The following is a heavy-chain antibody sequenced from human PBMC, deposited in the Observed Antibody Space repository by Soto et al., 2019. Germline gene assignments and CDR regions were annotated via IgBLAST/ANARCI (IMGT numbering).Heavy chain of an antibody. CDR3: ARHTSHWPNLFYP. D-gene: IGHD1-1*01. Sequence: QVQQVQSGAEVKRPGASAKVSCKASGYTFTSYGFSWVRQAPGQGLEWMGWISAYDGSTNYAQKFQGRVTMTTDTSTSKAYMELKSLRSDDTAVYYCARHTSHWPNLFYPWGQGTLVTVSS. CDR2: ISAYDGST. CDR1: GYTFTSYG. J-gene: IGHJ5*02. V-gene: IGHV1-18*01.